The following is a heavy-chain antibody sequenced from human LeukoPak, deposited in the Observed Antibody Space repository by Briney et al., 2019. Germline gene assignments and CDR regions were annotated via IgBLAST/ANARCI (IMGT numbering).Heavy chain of an antibody. CDR2: IYHSGST. CDR1: GYSISSGYY. Sequence: SETLSLTCTVSGYSISSGYYWGWIRQPPGKGLEWIGSIYHSGSTYYNPSLKSRVTISVDTSKNQFSLKLSSVTAADTAVYYCARVVVEDDYGDYESIRDYYYMDVWGKGTTVTVSS. V-gene: IGHV4-38-2*02. J-gene: IGHJ6*03. D-gene: IGHD4-17*01. CDR3: ARVVVEDDYGDYESIRDYYYMDV.